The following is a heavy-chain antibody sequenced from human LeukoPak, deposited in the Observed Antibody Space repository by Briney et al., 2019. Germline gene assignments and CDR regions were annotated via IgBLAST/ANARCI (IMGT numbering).Heavy chain of an antibody. Sequence: SETLSLTCTVSGGSISSSSYYWGWIRQPPGKGLEWIGSIYYSGSTYHNPSLKSRVTISVDTSKNQFSLKLSSVTAADTAVYYCARKKPGKDFDYWGQGTLVTVSS. CDR1: GGSISSSSYY. J-gene: IGHJ4*02. D-gene: IGHD1-14*01. V-gene: IGHV4-39*07. CDR3: ARKKPGKDFDY. CDR2: IYYSGST.